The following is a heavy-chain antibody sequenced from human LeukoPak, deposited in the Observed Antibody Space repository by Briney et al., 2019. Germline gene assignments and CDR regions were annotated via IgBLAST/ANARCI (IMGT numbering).Heavy chain of an antibody. D-gene: IGHD6-13*01. V-gene: IGHV1-2*02. CDR2: INPNSADT. CDR3: ARWDGYSSSPDY. J-gene: IGHJ4*02. CDR1: GYIFTTYG. Sequence: ASVKVSCKASGYIFTTYGISWVRQAPEQGLEWMGWINPNSADTGYAQKFQGRVTMTRDMSISTIYMELTRLRSDDTALYYCARWDGYSSSPDYWGQGTLVTVSS.